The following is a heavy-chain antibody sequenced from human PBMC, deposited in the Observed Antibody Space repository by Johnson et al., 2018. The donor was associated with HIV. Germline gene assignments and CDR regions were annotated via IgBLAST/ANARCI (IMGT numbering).Heavy chain of an antibody. CDR2: ISYDGSNK. CDR3: AKGQGWGPGAIDF. Sequence: QVQLVESGGGVVQPGRSLRLSCAASGFTFSSYAMHWVRQAPGKGLEWVAVISYDGSNKYYADSVKGRFTISRDNSKNTLYLQMNSLRAEDMAVYYCAKGQGWGPGAIDFWGQGTLVTVSS. D-gene: IGHD3-16*01. J-gene: IGHJ3*01. CDR1: GFTFSSYA. V-gene: IGHV3-30*04.